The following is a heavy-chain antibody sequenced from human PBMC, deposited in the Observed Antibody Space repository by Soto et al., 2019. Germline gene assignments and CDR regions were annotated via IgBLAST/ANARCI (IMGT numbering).Heavy chain of an antibody. Sequence: QVQLVESGGGVVQPGRSLRLSCAASGFTFSSYGMHWVRQAPGKGLAWVAVISYDGSNKYYADSVKGRFTISRDNSKNTLYLQMKSLSAEDTAVYYCAKDVVVGATTGLGDYYYYYGMDVWGQGTTVTVAS. V-gene: IGHV3-30*18. CDR3: AKDVVVGATTGLGDYYYYYGMDV. CDR1: GFTFSSYG. CDR2: ISYDGSNK. D-gene: IGHD1-26*01. J-gene: IGHJ6*02.